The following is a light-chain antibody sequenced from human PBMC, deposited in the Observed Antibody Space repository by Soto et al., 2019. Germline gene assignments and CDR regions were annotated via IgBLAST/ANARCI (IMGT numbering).Light chain of an antibody. CDR1: QRIGTH. Sequence: DIQMTQSPSSLSASVGDRVTITCRTSQRIGTHLNWYHEKPGKAPKLLIYAASSLQSGVPSRFSGSGSGTEFTLTISSLQSEDFAVYYCQQYNNWPLTFGGGTKVDIK. J-gene: IGKJ4*01. CDR3: QQYNNWPLT. CDR2: AAS. V-gene: IGKV1-39*01.